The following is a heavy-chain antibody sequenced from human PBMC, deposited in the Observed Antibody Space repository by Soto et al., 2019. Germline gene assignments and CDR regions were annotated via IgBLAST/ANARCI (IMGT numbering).Heavy chain of an antibody. V-gene: IGHV3-33*01. D-gene: IGHD1-26*01. CDR3: ARDEYIVAKWELPLYYYYYGMDV. J-gene: IGHJ6*02. CDR2: IWYDGSNK. CDR1: GFTFSSYG. Sequence: GGSLRLSCAASGFTFSSYGMHWVRQAPGKGLEWVAVIWYDGSNKYYADSVKGRFTISRDNSKNTLYLQMNSLRAEDTAVYYCARDEYIVAKWELPLYYYYYGMDVWGQGTTVTVSS.